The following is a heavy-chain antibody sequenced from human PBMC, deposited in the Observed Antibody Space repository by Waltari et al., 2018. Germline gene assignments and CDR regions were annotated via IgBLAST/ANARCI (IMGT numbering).Heavy chain of an antibody. CDR2: IWYDGSNK. Sequence: QVQLVESGGGVVQPGRSLRLSCAQSGLNFSRYGLHGVRQAPGKGLEWVAVIWYDGSNKYYADSVKGRFTISRDNSKNTLYLQMNSLRAEDTAVYYCARGKGDYWGQGTLVTVSS. CDR3: ARGKGDY. V-gene: IGHV3-33*01. J-gene: IGHJ4*02. CDR1: GLNFSRYG.